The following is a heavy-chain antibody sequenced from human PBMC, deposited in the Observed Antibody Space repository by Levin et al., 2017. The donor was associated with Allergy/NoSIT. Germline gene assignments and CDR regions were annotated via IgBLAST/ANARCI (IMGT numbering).Heavy chain of an antibody. Sequence: PGGSLRLSCAASGFTFSSYGMHWVRQAPGKGLEWVAVISYDGSNKYYADSVKGRSTISRDNSKNTRYLQMNGLRAEDTAVYYCARGIAVAGLDYWGQGTLVTVSS. CDR1: GFTFSSYG. D-gene: IGHD6-19*01. CDR2: ISYDGSNK. J-gene: IGHJ4*02. V-gene: IGHV3-30*03. CDR3: ARGIAVAGLDY.